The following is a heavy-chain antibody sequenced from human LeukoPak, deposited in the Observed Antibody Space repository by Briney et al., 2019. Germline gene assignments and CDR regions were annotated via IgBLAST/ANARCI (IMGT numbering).Heavy chain of an antibody. Sequence: PGGSLRLSCAASGFTVSTDHMSWVRQAPGKGLEWVSVLYSSGTTSHADSVKGRFTISRDNSKNTVYLQMSSLRAEDTAVYYCARVWELSFDYWGQGTLVTVSS. D-gene: IGHD1-26*01. V-gene: IGHV3-53*01. CDR2: LYSSGTT. CDR1: GFTVSTDH. J-gene: IGHJ4*02. CDR3: ARVWELSFDY.